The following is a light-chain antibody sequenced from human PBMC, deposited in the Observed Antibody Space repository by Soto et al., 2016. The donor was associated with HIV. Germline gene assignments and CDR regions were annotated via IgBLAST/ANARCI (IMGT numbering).Light chain of an antibody. V-gene: IGLV3-21*04. CDR3: QVWDSSSVV. CDR2: DNS. J-gene: IGLJ2*01. CDR1: NVGSQS. Sequence: SYVLTQPPSVSVALGKTATITCGGDNVGSQSVHWHQQRPGQAPILIIFDNSDRPSGIPDRFSGSKSGNTATLRISRVEAGDEADYYCQVWDSSSVVFGGGTKLTVL.